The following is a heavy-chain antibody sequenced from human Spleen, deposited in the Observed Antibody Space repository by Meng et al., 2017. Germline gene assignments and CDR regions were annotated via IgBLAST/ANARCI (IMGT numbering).Heavy chain of an antibody. J-gene: IGHJ4*02. Sequence: QVQLQQLASVLLKPSETLPLTVVCPGGSSSGYYRSWIPQTPGKGLEWIGEINHSGSTNYNPSLERRATRSVDTSQNNLSLKLSSVTAADSAVYYCARGPTTMAHDFDYWGQGTLVTVSS. V-gene: IGHV4-34*01. CDR2: INHSGST. CDR3: ARGPTTMAHDFDY. CDR1: GGSSSGYY. D-gene: IGHD4-11*01.